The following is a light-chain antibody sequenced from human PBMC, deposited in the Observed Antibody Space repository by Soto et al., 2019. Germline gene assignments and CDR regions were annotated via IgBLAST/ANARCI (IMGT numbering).Light chain of an antibody. J-gene: IGKJ2*01. CDR3: QQYVTPPYT. CDR1: RSVSFAY. CDR2: GAS. V-gene: IGKV3-20*01. Sequence: IVLTQSPATLSLSPGERASLSCRASRSVSFAYIAWYQLRPGQAPRLLIYGASSRATGIPDRFSGSGSGTDFTLTIGRLEPEDSAVYYCQQYVTPPYTFGQGIKLEI.